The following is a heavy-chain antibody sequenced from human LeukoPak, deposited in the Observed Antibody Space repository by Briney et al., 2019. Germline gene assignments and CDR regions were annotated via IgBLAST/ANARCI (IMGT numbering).Heavy chain of an antibody. CDR1: GFTFSDYG. D-gene: IGHD6-6*01. CDR2: IWYDGSKK. Sequence: GGSLRLSCAASGFTFSDYGIHWVLQAPGQGLEWVALIWYDGSKKYYADSVKGRFTISRDNTKNTLYLQLNSLRADDTAVYSCARAHSSSSTFDLWGQGTLVTVSS. J-gene: IGHJ4*02. V-gene: IGHV3-33*01. CDR3: ARAHSSSSTFDL.